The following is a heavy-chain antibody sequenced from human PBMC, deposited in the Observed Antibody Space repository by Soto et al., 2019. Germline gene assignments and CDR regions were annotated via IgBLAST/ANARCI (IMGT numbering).Heavy chain of an antibody. Sequence: EVHLVESGGGLVQPGGSLRLSCAASGFTVSSKYMSWVRQAPGKGLEWVSLIQSGGPTYYADSVKGRFTISRDTSENTLHLQMDSLRAEDTAVYYCARDVFLCDGGRGYGLPLDVWAKGPRSPSPQ. J-gene: IGHJ6*04. D-gene: IGHD2-15*01. CDR1: GFTVSSKY. V-gene: IGHV3-66*01. CDR3: ARDVFLCDGGRGYGLPLDV. CDR2: IQSGGPT.